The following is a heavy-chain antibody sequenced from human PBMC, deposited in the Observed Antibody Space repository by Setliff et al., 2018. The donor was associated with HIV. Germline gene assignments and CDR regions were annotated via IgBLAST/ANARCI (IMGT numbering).Heavy chain of an antibody. J-gene: IGHJ5*02. CDR1: GGSIRGSNYY. D-gene: IGHD6-13*01. CDR2: SYYSGST. Sequence: LSLTCTVSGGSIRGSNYYWAWIRQPPGKGLEWIGSSYYSGSTYYNPSLKSRVTISVDTSKNQFSLKLTSVTAADTAIYYCATSGIAAAGRGFNWFDPWGQGTLVTVSS. V-gene: IGHV4-39*01. CDR3: ATSGIAAAGRGFNWFDP.